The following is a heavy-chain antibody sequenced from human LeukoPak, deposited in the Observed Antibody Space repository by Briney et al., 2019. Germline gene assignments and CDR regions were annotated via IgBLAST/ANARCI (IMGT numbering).Heavy chain of an antibody. CDR2: IRYDGSNK. CDR3: AKDRRGGASHIRALCDY. CDR1: GFTFSSYG. V-gene: IGHV3-30*02. D-gene: IGHD2-21*01. J-gene: IGHJ4*02. Sequence: GGSLRLSCAASGFTFSSYGMHWVRQAPGKGLEWVAFIRYDGSNKYYADSVKGRFTISRDNSKNTLYLQMNSLRAEDTAVYYCAKDRRGGASHIRALCDYWGQGTLVTVSS.